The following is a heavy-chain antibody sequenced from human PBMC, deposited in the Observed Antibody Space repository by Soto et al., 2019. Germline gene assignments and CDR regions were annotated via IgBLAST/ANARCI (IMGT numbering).Heavy chain of an antibody. CDR2: INPNSGGT. Sequence: GASVKVSCKASGYTFTGYYMHGVRQAPGEGLEWMGWINPNSGGTNYAQKFQGRVTMTRDTPISTAYMELSRLRSDDTAVYYCARDHGAVAATGQILHSLDPVFDYWGQGTLVTVSS. D-gene: IGHD6-19*01. J-gene: IGHJ4*02. CDR3: ARDHGAVAATGQILHSLDPVFDY. V-gene: IGHV1-2*02. CDR1: GYTFTGYY.